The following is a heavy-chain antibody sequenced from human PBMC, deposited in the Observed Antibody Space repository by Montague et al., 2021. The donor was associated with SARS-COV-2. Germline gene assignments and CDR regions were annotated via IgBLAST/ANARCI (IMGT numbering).Heavy chain of an antibody. CDR2: IYATGSA. CDR3: TRVVVVVPASPAPTLFDP. J-gene: IGHJ5*02. V-gene: IGHV4-61*09. D-gene: IGHD2-15*01. CDR1: GASVSSRSHF. Sequence: TLSLTCTVSGASVSSRSHFWSWIRQPAGKGLEWIGHIYATGSAKYNPSLESRVTRSVDTSNNQFSLRLNSVTAADTAVYYCTRVVVVVPASPAPTLFDPWGQGILVTVSS.